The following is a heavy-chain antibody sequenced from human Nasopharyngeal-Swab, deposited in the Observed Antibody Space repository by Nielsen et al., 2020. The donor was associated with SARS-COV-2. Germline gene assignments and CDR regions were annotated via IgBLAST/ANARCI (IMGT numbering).Heavy chain of an antibody. CDR1: GFTFSSYS. CDR2: ISSSSSTI. Sequence: GESLKISCAASGFTFSSYSMNWVRQAPGKGLEWVSYISSSSSTIYYADSVKGRFTISRDNAKNSLYLQMNSLRDEDTAVYYCARDPQGYYYYYKDVWGKGTTVTVSS. J-gene: IGHJ6*03. V-gene: IGHV3-48*02. CDR3: ARDPQGYYYYYKDV.